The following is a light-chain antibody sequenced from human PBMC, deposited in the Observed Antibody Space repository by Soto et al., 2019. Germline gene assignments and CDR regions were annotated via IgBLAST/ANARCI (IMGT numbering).Light chain of an antibody. CDR3: QQYDDWPET. J-gene: IGKJ1*01. V-gene: IGKV3D-15*01. Sequence: EIVLTQSPGTLSLSPGERATLSCRASQSVSSSLAWYQQKPGQAPRLLIFGASSRATGIPDRFSGSGSGTEFTLTISSLQSEDFAVYYCQQYDDWPETFGQGTKVDIK. CDR2: GAS. CDR1: QSVSSS.